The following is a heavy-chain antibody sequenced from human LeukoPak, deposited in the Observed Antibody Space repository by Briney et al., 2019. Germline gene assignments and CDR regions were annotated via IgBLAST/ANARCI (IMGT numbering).Heavy chain of an antibody. D-gene: IGHD2-21*02. CDR1: GFTFSDYY. CDR2: ISSGSSYT. J-gene: IGHJ4*02. CDR3: ARYHSYCGGDCPLDY. V-gene: IGHV3-11*03. Sequence: GGSLRLSCAASGFTFSDYYMSWIRQAPGKGLEWVSYISSGSSYTNYADSVKGRFTISRDNAKNSLYLQMNSLRAEDTAVYYCARYHSYCGGDCPLDYWGQGTLVTVSS.